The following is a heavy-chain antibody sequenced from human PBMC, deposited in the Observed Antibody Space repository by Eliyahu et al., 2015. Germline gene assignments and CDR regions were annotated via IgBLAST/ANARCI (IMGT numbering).Heavy chain of an antibody. V-gene: IGHV4-38-2*01. CDR1: GFSIRDGXS. CDR2: LYYTGST. D-gene: IGHD5/OR15-5a*01. J-gene: IGHJ4*02. Sequence: QXQLREWGPGLVEPXXXXSLXRGVSGFSIRDGXSWGWFRQPPGKGLQWIGYLYYTGSTYYNPSLRSRVSMSVDVSKNEFSLSLSSVTAADTAVYYCARRVVSTRGFDFWGQGALVTVSS. CDR3: ARRVVSTRGFDF.